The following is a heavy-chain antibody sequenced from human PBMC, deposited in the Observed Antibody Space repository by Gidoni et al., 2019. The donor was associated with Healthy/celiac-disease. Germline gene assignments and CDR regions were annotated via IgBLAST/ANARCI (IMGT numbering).Heavy chain of an antibody. V-gene: IGHV1-24*01. D-gene: IGHD3-16*01. CDR1: GYTLTALS. J-gene: IGHJ2*01. Sequence: QVQLVQSGAEVKKPGASVKVSCKVSGYTLTALSMHWVRQAPGKGLEWMGGFDPEDGETIYAQKLQGRVTMTEDTSTDTAYMELSSLRSEDTAVYYCATEGDLPGSVPWYFDLWGRGTLVTVSS. CDR2: FDPEDGET. CDR3: ATEGDLPGSVPWYFDL.